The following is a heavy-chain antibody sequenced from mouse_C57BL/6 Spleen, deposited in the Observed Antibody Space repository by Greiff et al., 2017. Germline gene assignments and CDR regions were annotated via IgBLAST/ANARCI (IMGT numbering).Heavy chain of an antibody. V-gene: IGHV1-61*01. CDR2: IYPSDSET. J-gene: IGHJ3*01. Sequence: QVQLQQPGAELVRPGSSVKLSCKASGSTFTSYWMDWVKQRPGQGLEWIGNIYPSDSETHYNQKFKDKATLTVDTSSSTSYMQLSSLTSEDSAVYYCARLIYYGNYEGFAYWGQGTLVTVSA. CDR3: ARLIYYGNYEGFAY. CDR1: GSTFTSYW. D-gene: IGHD2-1*01.